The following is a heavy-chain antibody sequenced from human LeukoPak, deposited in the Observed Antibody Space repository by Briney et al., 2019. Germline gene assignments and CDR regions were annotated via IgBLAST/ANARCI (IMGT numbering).Heavy chain of an antibody. J-gene: IGHJ4*02. CDR3: ARGGTRDGYNSYYFDY. CDR2: IYSGGTT. D-gene: IGHD5-24*01. CDR1: GFTFSSYA. Sequence: PGGSLRLSCAASGFTFSSYAMSWVRQAPGKGLEWVSVIYSGGTTYYADSVKGRFTISRDNSKNTLYLQMNSLRAEDTAVYYCARGGTRDGYNSYYFDYWGQGTLVTVSS. V-gene: IGHV3-23*03.